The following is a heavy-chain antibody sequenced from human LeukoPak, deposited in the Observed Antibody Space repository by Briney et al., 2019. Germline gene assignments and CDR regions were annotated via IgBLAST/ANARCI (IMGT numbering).Heavy chain of an antibody. D-gene: IGHD3-10*01. CDR3: AKVLWFGELRDAFDV. V-gene: IGHV3-11*01. CDR1: GFTFSDYY. Sequence: GGSLRLSCAASGFTFSDYYMSWIRQAPGKGLEWVSYISSSGNTIYYADSVKGRFTISRDNSMNTLYLQMNSLRAEDTAVYYCAKVLWFGELRDAFDVWGQGTMVSVSS. CDR2: ISSSGNTI. J-gene: IGHJ3*01.